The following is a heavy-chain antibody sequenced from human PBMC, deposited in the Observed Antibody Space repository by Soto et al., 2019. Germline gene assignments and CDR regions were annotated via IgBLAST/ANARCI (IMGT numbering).Heavy chain of an antibody. Sequence: QVQLVESGGGVVQPGRSLRLSCAASGFTFSSYGMHWVRQAPGKGLEWVAVIWYDGSNKYYADSVKGRFTISRDNSKNTLYLQMNSLRAEDTAVYYCARPGSTMVRGVAYYGMDVWGQGTTVTVSS. CDR1: GFTFSSYG. D-gene: IGHD3-10*01. CDR2: IWYDGSNK. V-gene: IGHV3-33*01. CDR3: ARPGSTMVRGVAYYGMDV. J-gene: IGHJ6*02.